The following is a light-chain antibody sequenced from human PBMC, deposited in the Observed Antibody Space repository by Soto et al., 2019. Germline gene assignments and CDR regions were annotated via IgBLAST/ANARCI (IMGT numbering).Light chain of an antibody. Sequence: DIKMNHSPSTLSASVGERVTMTCRASQSISDWLAWFQLKPGKAPKLLIYDASSLESGVPSRFSGSGSGTEFTLTISSLQPDDFATYYCQQYNNYSTFGQGTKVDIK. V-gene: IGKV1-5*01. CDR1: QSISDW. CDR3: QQYNNYST. J-gene: IGKJ1*01. CDR2: DAS.